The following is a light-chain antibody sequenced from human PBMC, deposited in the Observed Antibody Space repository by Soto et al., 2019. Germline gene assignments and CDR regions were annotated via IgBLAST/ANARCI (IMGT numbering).Light chain of an antibody. CDR1: QSVRSDY. Sequence: EIVLTQSPGTLSLSPGERATLSCRASQSVRSDYLAWYQQKPGQDTRLLIYGAYSRATGIPDRFRGSGSGTDFTLTISRLEPEDFAVYYCQQFGLSPSKYAFGQGIKLEIK. J-gene: IGKJ2*01. CDR2: GAY. CDR3: QQFGLSPSKYA. V-gene: IGKV3-20*01.